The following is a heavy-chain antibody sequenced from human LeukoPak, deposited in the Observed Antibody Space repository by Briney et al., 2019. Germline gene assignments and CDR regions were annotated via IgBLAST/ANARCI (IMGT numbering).Heavy chain of an antibody. V-gene: IGHV5-51*01. CDR3: ARQLGAFTVTTGADY. D-gene: IGHD4-17*01. CDR1: GYNFTNYW. J-gene: IGHJ4*02. CDR2: IYPGDSET. Sequence: RGESLKISCKASGYNFTNYWIGWVRQMPGKGLEWMGIIYPGDSETRYSPSFHGQVTISAGKSISTAYLRWSSLKASDTAMYYCARQLGAFTVTTGADYWGQGTLVTVSS.